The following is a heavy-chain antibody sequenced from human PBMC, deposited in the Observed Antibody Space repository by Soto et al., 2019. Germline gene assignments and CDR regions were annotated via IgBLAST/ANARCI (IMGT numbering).Heavy chain of an antibody. Sequence: QVQLVQSGAEVKKPGASVKVSCKASGYTFTSYAMHWVRQAPGQRLEWMGWINAGNGNTKYSQKFQGRVTITRDTSASPAYMELSSLRFEDTAVYYCARGLGYCSGGSCRPPPPDDAFDIWGQGTMVTVSS. CDR3: ARGLGYCSGGSCRPPPPDDAFDI. CDR2: INAGNGNT. CDR1: GYTFTSYA. V-gene: IGHV1-3*01. D-gene: IGHD2-15*01. J-gene: IGHJ3*02.